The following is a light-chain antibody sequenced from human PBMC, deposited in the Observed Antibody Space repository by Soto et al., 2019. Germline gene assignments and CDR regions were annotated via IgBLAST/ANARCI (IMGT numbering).Light chain of an antibody. J-gene: IGKJ4*01. CDR2: GAS. CDR1: QGIRSD. CDR3: LQDDTYPPT. Sequence: AIQMTQSPSSLSASVGDRVTVTCRASQGIRSDLGWYQQKPGKAPQLLIYGASRLQSGVPSRFSGSGSGTDFTLTISSLQPEDFATYYCLQDDTYPPTFGGGTKVDVK. V-gene: IGKV1-6*02.